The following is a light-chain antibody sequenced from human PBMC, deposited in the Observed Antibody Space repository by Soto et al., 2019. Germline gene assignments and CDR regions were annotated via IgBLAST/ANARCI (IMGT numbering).Light chain of an antibody. J-gene: IGLJ1*01. CDR2: EVN. CDR3: SSYAGTNAFV. Sequence: QSVLTQPPSASGSPGQSVSISCTGTSSDVGGYNYVSWYQQHAGKAPKLMIYEVNQRPSGVPDRFSGSKSGNTASLTVSGLQAEDEADYCCSSYAGTNAFVFGTGTKLTVL. V-gene: IGLV2-8*01. CDR1: SSDVGGYNY.